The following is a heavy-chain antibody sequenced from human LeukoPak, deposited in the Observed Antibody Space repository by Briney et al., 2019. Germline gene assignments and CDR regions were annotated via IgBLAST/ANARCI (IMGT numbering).Heavy chain of an antibody. CDR1: GGSISSYY. V-gene: IGHV4-59*08. CDR2: IFYSGST. D-gene: IGHD1-26*01. Sequence: SETLSLTCTISGGSISSYYWSWIRQPPGKGLEGTGSIFYSGSTNYNPSLKSRVTISAATSKNQFSLKLSSVTAADTALYYCVRSYSVSYSMGYWGQGTLVTVSS. J-gene: IGHJ4*02. CDR3: VRSYSVSYSMGY.